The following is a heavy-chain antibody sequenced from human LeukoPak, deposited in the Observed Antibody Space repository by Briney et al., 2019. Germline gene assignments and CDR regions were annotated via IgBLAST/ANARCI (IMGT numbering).Heavy chain of an antibody. CDR1: GGSFSGYY. D-gene: IGHD2-2*02. CDR3: ARGLELGYCSGASCYIWFDP. Sequence: SETLSLTCVVSGGSFSGYYWSWIRQPPGKGLEWIGEINHGGRTNYSPSLKSRVTISVDTSKNQFSLNLSSVTTADTAVYYCARGLELGYCSGASCYIWFDPWGQGTLVTVSS. V-gene: IGHV4-34*01. J-gene: IGHJ5*02. CDR2: INHGGRT.